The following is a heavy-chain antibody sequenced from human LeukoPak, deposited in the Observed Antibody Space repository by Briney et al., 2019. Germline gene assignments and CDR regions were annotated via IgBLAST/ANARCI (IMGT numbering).Heavy chain of an antibody. CDR1: GFTFSSYW. CDR2: IKPDGSEK. V-gene: IGHV3-7*03. J-gene: IGHJ4*02. CDR3: STTVGYSGYENY. D-gene: IGHD5-12*01. Sequence: GGSLRLSCAASGFTFSSYWMTWVRQAPGKGLEWVANIKPDGSEKYYVDSVKGRFTVSRDNAKNSLYLQMNSLRAEDTAVYYCSTTVGYSGYENYWGQRTLATVSS.